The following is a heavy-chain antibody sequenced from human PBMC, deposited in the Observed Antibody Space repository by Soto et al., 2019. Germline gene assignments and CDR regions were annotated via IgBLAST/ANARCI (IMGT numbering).Heavy chain of an antibody. CDR2: TYYRSKWYN. V-gene: IGHV6-1*01. CDR1: GDSVSSNSAA. Sequence: SQTLSLTCAISGDSVSSNSAAWNWIRQSPSRGLEWLRRTYYRSKWYNDYAVSVKSRITINPDTSKNQFSLQLNSVTPEDTAVYYCARDKRYDYVWGSYSYKSSAFDIWGQGTMVTVSS. CDR3: ARDKRYDYVWGSYSYKSSAFDI. D-gene: IGHD3-16*02. J-gene: IGHJ3*02.